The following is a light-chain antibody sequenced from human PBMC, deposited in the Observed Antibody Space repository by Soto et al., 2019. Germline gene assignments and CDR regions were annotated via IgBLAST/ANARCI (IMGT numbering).Light chain of an antibody. CDR1: QGVTPAY. V-gene: IGKV3-20*01. J-gene: IGKJ3*01. CDR3: QQYGGSPLFT. CDR2: GAS. Sequence: EIVLTQSPGTLSLSPGDRATLSYRASQGVTPAYLAWYQHKPGQAPRLLIYGASHRATGIPDRFSGSGSGTDSTLTITRLEPEDFAVYSCQQYGGSPLFTFGPGTRVDFK.